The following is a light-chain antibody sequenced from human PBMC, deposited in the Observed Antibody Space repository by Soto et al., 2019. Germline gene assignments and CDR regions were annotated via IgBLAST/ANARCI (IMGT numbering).Light chain of an antibody. CDR3: QQYNGHSTWT. CDR2: DAS. J-gene: IGKJ1*01. CDR1: QSISRW. V-gene: IGKV1-5*01. Sequence: DIQMTQPPSTLSASVGDRVTITCRASQSISRWLAWYQQKPGKAPKVLIWDASSLQRGVPSRFSGSGSGTEFTLTISSLQPDDFATYYCQQYNGHSTWTFGQGTKVDIK.